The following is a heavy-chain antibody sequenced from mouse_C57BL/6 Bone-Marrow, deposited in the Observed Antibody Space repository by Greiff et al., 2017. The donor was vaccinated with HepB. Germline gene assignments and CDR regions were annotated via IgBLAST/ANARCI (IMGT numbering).Heavy chain of an antibody. CDR2: ISDGGSYT. CDR3: ARDDYEYDPWFAY. J-gene: IGHJ3*01. CDR1: GFTFSSYA. Sequence: EVKVVESGGGLVKPGGSLKLSCAASGFTFSSYAMSWVRQTPEKRLEWVATISDGGSYTYYPDNVKGRFTISRDNAKNNLYLQMSHLKSEDTAMYYCARDDYEYDPWFAYWGQGTLVTVSA. D-gene: IGHD2-4*01. V-gene: IGHV5-4*01.